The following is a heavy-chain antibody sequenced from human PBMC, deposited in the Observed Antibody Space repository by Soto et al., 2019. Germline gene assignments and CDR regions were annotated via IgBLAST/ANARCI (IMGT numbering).Heavy chain of an antibody. J-gene: IGHJ4*02. CDR3: AAGDRGWYPNLFDF. CDR2: IIPIYGSS. Sequence: QLVQSGADVKRPGSSVTVSCQASGDTFNSFTFIWVRQAPGQVLAWMGEIIPIYGSSQYAPSFRDRATITADNSTNTVFMDLTNLRSDDTAVYYCAAGDRGWYPNLFDFWGQGVLVTVS. V-gene: IGHV1-69*14. CDR1: GDTFNSFT. D-gene: IGHD6-19*01.